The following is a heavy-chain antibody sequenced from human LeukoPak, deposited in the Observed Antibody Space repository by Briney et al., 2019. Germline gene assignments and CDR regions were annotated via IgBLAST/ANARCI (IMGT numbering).Heavy chain of an antibody. CDR2: ISYDGSNK. D-gene: IGHD2-2*01. CDR3: AKPTHYCSSTSCYIDY. Sequence: GRSLRLSCAASGFTFSSYGMHWVRQAPGKGLEWVAVISYDGSNKYYADSVKGRVTISRDNSKNTLYLQMNSLRAEDTAVYYCAKPTHYCSSTSCYIDYWGQGTLVTVSS. V-gene: IGHV3-30*18. J-gene: IGHJ4*02. CDR1: GFTFSSYG.